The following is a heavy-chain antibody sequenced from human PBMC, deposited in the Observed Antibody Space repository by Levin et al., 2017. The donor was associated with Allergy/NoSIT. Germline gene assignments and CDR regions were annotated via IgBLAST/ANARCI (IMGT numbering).Heavy chain of an antibody. Sequence: ASVKVSCKASGYTFTRQYIHWVRQAPGQGLEWMGLINPDGGGTTYERNFQGRVTITSDTSTSTVFMVLSSLRSDDTAVYYCAREIGVLGPSSYFDFWSGYLDYWGQGTPVTVSS. CDR1: GYTFTRQY. J-gene: IGHJ4*02. D-gene: IGHD3-3*01. CDR2: INPDGGGT. V-gene: IGHV1-46*01. CDR3: AREIGVLGPSSYFDFWSGYLDY.